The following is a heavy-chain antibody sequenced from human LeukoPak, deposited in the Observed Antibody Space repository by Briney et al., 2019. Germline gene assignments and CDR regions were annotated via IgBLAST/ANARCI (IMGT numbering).Heavy chain of an antibody. CDR2: ISGSGGSP. D-gene: IGHD4-17*01. V-gene: IGHV3-23*01. CDR1: GFTFSSYA. CDR3: ARDRDYPRDQFDY. Sequence: PGGSLRLSCAASGFTFSSYAMSWVRQAPGKGLEWVSAISGSGGSPWYADSVRGRSTISRDNSKNTVYLQMQNLRAEDTAVYFCARDRDYPRDQFDYWGQGTLVTVSS. J-gene: IGHJ4*02.